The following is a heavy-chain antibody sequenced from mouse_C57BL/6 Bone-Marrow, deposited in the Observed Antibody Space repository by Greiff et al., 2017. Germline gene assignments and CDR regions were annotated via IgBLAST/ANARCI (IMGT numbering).Heavy chain of an antibody. CDR2: ISSGSSTI. CDR1: GFTFSDYG. CDR3: ARRLHWYFDV. Sequence: EVMLVESGGGLVKPGGSLKLSCAASGFTFSDYGMHWVRQAPEKGLEWVAYISSGSSTIYYADTVKGRFTISRDNAKNTLFLQMTSLRSEDTAMYYCARRLHWYFDVWGTGTTVTVSS. V-gene: IGHV5-17*01. J-gene: IGHJ1*03. D-gene: IGHD3-2*02.